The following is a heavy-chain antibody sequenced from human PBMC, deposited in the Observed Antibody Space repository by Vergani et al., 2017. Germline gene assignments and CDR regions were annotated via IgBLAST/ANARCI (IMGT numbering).Heavy chain of an antibody. CDR1: GGTFSSYA. Sequence: QLVQSGPEVKKPGSSVKVSCKASGGTFSSYAISWVRQAPGQGLEWMGGIIPIFGTANYAQKFQGRVTITADKSTSTAYMELSSLSSEDTAVYYCARRSSGYYGSHFDYWGQGTLVTVSS. V-gene: IGHV1-69*06. CDR2: IIPIFGTA. D-gene: IGHD3-22*01. CDR3: ARRSSGYYGSHFDY. J-gene: IGHJ4*02.